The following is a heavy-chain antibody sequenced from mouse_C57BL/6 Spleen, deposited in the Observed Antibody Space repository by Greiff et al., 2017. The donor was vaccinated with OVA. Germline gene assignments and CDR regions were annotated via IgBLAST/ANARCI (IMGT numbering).Heavy chain of an antibody. J-gene: IGHJ4*01. CDR3: ARGDYGNYEGAMDY. CDR2: IDPSDSYT. CDR1: GYTFTSYW. V-gene: IGHV1-69*01. D-gene: IGHD2-1*01. Sequence: QVQLQQPGAELVMPGASVKLSCKASGYTFTSYWMHWVKQRPGQGLEWIGEIDPSDSYTNYNQKFTGKSTLTIDKSSSTAYMQLSSLTSEDSAVYYCARGDYGNYEGAMDYWGQGTSVTVSS.